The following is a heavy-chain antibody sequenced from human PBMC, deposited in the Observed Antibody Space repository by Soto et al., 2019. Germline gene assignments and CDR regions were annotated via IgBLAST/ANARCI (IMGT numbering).Heavy chain of an antibody. CDR3: ARVLYSSVLVPTNWFDP. J-gene: IGHJ5*02. V-gene: IGHV3-30-3*01. CDR1: GFTFSSYA. CDR2: ISYDGSNK. Sequence: QVQLVESGGGVVQPGRSLRLSCAASGFTFSSYAMHWVRQAPGKGLEWVAVISYDGSNKYYADSVKGRFTISIDNSKNTLYLQMNSLRAEDTAVYYCARVLYSSVLVPTNWFDPWGKGTLVTVSS. D-gene: IGHD6-19*01.